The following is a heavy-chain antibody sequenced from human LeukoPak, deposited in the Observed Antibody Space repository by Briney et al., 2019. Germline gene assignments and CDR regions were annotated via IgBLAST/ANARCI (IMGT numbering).Heavy chain of an antibody. CDR3: ARGAGSGTYRRFDL. CDR2: ISYDGSNK. J-gene: IGHJ4*02. Sequence: PGGSLRLSCAASGFTFSSYAMHWVRQAPGKGLEWVAVISYDGSNKYYADSVKGRFTISRDNSKNTLYLQMNSLRAEDTAVYYCARGAGSGTYRRFDLWGQGTLVTVSS. D-gene: IGHD3-10*01. V-gene: IGHV3-30-3*01. CDR1: GFTFSSYA.